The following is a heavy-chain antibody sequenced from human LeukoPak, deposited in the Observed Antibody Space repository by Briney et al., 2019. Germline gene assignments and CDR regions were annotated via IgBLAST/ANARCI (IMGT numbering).Heavy chain of an antibody. D-gene: IGHD4-17*01. CDR3: ARDRDYDGGGYYFDD. J-gene: IGHJ4*02. CDR2: LHTSGSN. CDR1: GVSISSYY. Sequence: KSSETLSLTCSVSGVSISSYYWSWIRQPAGKGLEWIGRLHTSGSNNYNSSLKSRAMMSVDTSKNQFSLRLISVTAADTAVYYCARDRDYDGGGYYFDDWGQGTLVTVSS. V-gene: IGHV4-4*07.